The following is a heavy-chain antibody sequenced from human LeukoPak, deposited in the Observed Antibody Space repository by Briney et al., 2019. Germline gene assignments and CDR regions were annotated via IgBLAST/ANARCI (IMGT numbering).Heavy chain of an antibody. J-gene: IGHJ4*02. CDR3: ARLGPASSGWPESFDY. D-gene: IGHD6-19*01. CDR2: ISSSSSTI. CDR1: GFTFSGFA. V-gene: IGHV3-48*01. Sequence: PGGSLRLSCAASGFTFSGFAMDWVRQAPGKGLEWVSYISSSSSTIYYADSVKGRFTISRDNAKNSLDLQMNSLRVEDTAVYYCARLGPASSGWPESFDYWGQGTLVTVSS.